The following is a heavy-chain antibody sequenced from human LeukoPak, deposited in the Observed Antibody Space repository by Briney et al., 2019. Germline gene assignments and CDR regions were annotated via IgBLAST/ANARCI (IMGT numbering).Heavy chain of an antibody. CDR2: ISSSGGSI. CDR3: AKVRWEPWGTDY. Sequence: GGSLRLSCAASGFTFSSYAMSWVRQAPGKGLEWVSGISSSGGSIYNADSVKGRFTISRDNSKNTLYLQMNSLRAEDTAVYYCAKVRWEPWGTDYWGQGTLVTVSS. CDR1: GFTFSSYA. D-gene: IGHD1-26*01. V-gene: IGHV3-23*01. J-gene: IGHJ4*02.